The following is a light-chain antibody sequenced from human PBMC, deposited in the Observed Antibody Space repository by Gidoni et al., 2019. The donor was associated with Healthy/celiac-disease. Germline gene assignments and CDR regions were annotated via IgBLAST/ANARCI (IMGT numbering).Light chain of an antibody. CDR1: KLGDKY. J-gene: IGLJ2*01. V-gene: IGLV3-1*01. CDR2: QDS. Sequence: SYELTQPPSVSVSPGQTASITCSGDKLGDKYACWYQQKPGQSPVLVIYQDSKRPSGIPERFSGSNSGSTATLTISGTQAMDEADYYCQAWDSSLAVFGGGTKLTVL. CDR3: QAWDSSLAV.